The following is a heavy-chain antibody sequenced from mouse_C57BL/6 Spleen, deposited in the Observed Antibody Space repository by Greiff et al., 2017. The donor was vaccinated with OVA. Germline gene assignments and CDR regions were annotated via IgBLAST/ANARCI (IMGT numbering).Heavy chain of an antibody. Sequence: QVQLKESGTELVKPGASVKLSCKASGYTFTSYWMHWVKQRPGQGLEWIGNINPSNGGTNYNEKFKSKATLTVDKSSSTAYMQLSSLTSEDSAVYYCARSGLVVATGDYFDYWGQGTTLTVSS. CDR3: ARSGLVVATGDYFDY. D-gene: IGHD1-1*01. J-gene: IGHJ2*01. CDR2: INPSNGGT. V-gene: IGHV1-53*01. CDR1: GYTFTSYW.